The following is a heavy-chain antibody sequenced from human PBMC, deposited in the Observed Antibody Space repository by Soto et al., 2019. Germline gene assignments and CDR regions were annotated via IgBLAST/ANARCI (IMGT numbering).Heavy chain of an antibody. CDR1: GGSISSGGYY. D-gene: IGHD1-1*01. Sequence: SETLSLTCTVSGGSISSGGYYWSWIRQHPGKGLEWIGYIYYSGSTYYNPSLKSRVTISVDTSKNQFSLKLSSVTAADTAVYYCASRETAGNHFDYWGQGTLVTVSS. V-gene: IGHV4-31*03. CDR3: ASRETAGNHFDY. J-gene: IGHJ4*02. CDR2: IYYSGST.